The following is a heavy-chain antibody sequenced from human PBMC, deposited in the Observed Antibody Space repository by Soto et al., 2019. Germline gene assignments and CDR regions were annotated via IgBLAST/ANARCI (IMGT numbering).Heavy chain of an antibody. CDR1: GGAISSYY. J-gene: IGHJ4*02. D-gene: IGHD3-10*01. CDR3: ARHNYGSGSTYFDY. V-gene: IGHV4-59*08. CDR2: IYFSGNT. Sequence: PSETLSLTCTVSGGAISSYYWSWIRQPPGKGLEWIGYIYFSGNTNYSPSLKSRVTISVDTSKNQFSLKLSSVTAADTAVYYCARHNYGSGSTYFDYWGQGTLVTVSS.